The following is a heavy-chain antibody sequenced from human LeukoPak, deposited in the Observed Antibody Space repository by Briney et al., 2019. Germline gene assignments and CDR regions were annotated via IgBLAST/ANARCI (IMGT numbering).Heavy chain of an antibody. CDR2: IYYSGST. CDR1: GGSISSYY. D-gene: IGHD3-22*01. CDR3: ARVAQYPTAPYDSSGYRHYYFDY. V-gene: IGHV4-59*01. J-gene: IGHJ4*02. Sequence: SETLSLTCTVSGGSISSYYWSWIRQPPGKGLEWIGYIYYSGSTNYNPSLKSRVTISVDTSKNQFSLKLSSVTAADTAVYYCARVAQYPTAPYDSSGYRHYYFDYWGQGTLVTVSS.